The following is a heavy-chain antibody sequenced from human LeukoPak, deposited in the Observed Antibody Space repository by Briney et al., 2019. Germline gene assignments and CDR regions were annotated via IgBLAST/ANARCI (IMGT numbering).Heavy chain of an antibody. Sequence: SVKVSCKASGGTFSSYAISWVRQAPGQGLEWMRRIIPIFGTANYAQKFQGRVTITTDESTSTAYMELSSLRSEDTAVYYCACGIVVVVAATPSYYFDYWGQGTLVTVSS. CDR1: GGTFSSYA. V-gene: IGHV1-69*05. CDR2: IIPIFGTA. CDR3: ACGIVVVVAATPSYYFDY. D-gene: IGHD2-15*01. J-gene: IGHJ4*02.